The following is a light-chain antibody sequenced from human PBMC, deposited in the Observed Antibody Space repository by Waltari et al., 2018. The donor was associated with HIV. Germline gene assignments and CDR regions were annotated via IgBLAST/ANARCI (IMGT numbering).Light chain of an antibody. V-gene: IGKV3-15*01. CDR1: QSIGNK. J-gene: IGKJ3*01. CDR3: QQYDNWPPFT. Sequence: EIVMTQSPATLSVSPGERATLSCRASQSIGNKLAWYQHKPGQAPRLLIDGASTRATGIPARFSGSGSVTEFTLTISSLQSEDFAVYYCQQYDNWPPFTFGPGTKVDIK. CDR2: GAS.